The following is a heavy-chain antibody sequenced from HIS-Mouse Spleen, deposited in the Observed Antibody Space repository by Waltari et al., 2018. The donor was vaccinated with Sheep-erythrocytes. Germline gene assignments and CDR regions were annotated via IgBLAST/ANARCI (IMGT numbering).Heavy chain of an antibody. CDR3: ARGAYSSSWYPFQH. V-gene: IGHV3-30-3*01. CDR1: GFTFSSYA. J-gene: IGHJ1*01. CDR2: ISYDGSNK. D-gene: IGHD6-13*01. Sequence: QLQLVESGGGVVQPGRSLRLSCAASGFTFSSYALHWVRQAPGKGLEWVAVISYDGSNKYYADSVKGRFTISRDNSKNTLYLQMNSLRAEDTAVYYCARGAYSSSWYPFQHWGQGTLVTVSS.